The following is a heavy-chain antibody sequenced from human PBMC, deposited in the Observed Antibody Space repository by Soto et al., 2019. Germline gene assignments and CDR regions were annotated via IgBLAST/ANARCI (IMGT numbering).Heavy chain of an antibody. CDR3: ARFHDYSKAYDYYGMDV. D-gene: IGHD4-4*01. CDR2: INHSGST. CDR1: GGSFRGYY. Sequence: QVQLQQWGAGLLKPSETLSLTCAVYGGSFRGYYWSWIRQPPGKGLEWIGEINHSGSTNYNPSLNSRVTISVDTSKHQCSLKLSSVSAADTAVYYCARFHDYSKAYDYYGMDVWGQGTTVTVCS. V-gene: IGHV4-34*01. J-gene: IGHJ6*02.